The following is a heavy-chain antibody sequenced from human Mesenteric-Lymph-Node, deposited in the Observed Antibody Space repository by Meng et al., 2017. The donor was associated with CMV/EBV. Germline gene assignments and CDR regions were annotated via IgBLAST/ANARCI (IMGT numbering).Heavy chain of an antibody. J-gene: IGHJ6*02. CDR2: MWSDGSNE. V-gene: IGHV3-33*06. CDR3: AKDVGYCMSTTCPDYYGMDV. D-gene: IGHD2-2*01. CDR1: GFIFSNHG. Sequence: GESLKISCVVSGFIFSNHGMHWVRQAPGKGLEWVAVMWSDGSNEYSADSVKGRFTISRDNSKNTVYLQMNSLRVDDTGVYYCAKDVGYCMSTTCPDYYGMDVWGQGTTVTVSS.